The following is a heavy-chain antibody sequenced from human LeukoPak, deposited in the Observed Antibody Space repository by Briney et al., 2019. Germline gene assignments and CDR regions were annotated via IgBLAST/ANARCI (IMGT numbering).Heavy chain of an antibody. D-gene: IGHD2-15*01. Sequence: GGSLRLSCTASGFTFNIYAMSWVRQAPGKGLEWASAISGSGDNTYYADSVKGRFTISRDNSKNTLYLQMNSLRAEDTAVYFCAKDGDLGYCSGGSCYSAYWGQGTLVTVSS. V-gene: IGHV3-23*01. CDR3: AKDGDLGYCSGGSCYSAY. J-gene: IGHJ4*02. CDR1: GFTFNIYA. CDR2: ISGSGDNT.